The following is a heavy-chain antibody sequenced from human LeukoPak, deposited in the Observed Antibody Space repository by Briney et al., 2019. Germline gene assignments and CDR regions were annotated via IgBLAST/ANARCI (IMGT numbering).Heavy chain of an antibody. CDR3: ARDPTIAVAGTWWEPNDAFDI. V-gene: IGHV7-4-1*02. D-gene: IGHD6-19*01. J-gene: IGHJ3*02. CDR2: INTNTGNP. CDR1: GYTFTSYA. Sequence: GASVKASCKASGYTFTSYAMNWVRQAPGQGLEWMGWINTNTGNPTYAQGFTGRFVFSLDTSVSTAYLQISSLKAEDTAVYYCARDPTIAVAGTWWEPNDAFDIWGQGTMVTVSS.